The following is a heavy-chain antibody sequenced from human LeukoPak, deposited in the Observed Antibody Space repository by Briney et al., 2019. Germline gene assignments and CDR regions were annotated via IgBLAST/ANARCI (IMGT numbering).Heavy chain of an antibody. Sequence: PGGSLRLSCAASGFTFSSYGMSWVRQAPGKGLEWVSAISGSGGSTYYADSVKGRFTISRDNSKNTLYLQMNSLRAEDTAVYYCARVWFGELLSTYYFDYWGQGTLVTVSS. CDR2: ISGSGGST. J-gene: IGHJ4*02. V-gene: IGHV3-23*01. D-gene: IGHD3-10*01. CDR1: GFTFSSYG. CDR3: ARVWFGELLSTYYFDY.